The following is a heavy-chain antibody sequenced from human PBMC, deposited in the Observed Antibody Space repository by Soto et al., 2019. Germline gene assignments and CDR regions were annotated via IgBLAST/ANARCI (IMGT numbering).Heavy chain of an antibody. J-gene: IGHJ3*01. CDR2: INAGNGNT. V-gene: IGHV1-3*01. D-gene: IGHD3-10*01. CDR3: ARDFPFGSGCYHPTPYGSDAFVS. Sequence: ASVKVYCKASGYTFTSYAMHWVRQAPGQRIEWMGWINAGNGNTKYSQKFQGRVTITRDTSASTAYMELSSLRSEGTSVYYCARDFPFGSGCYHPTPYGSDAFVSLGEGTMVTVSS. CDR1: GYTFTSYA.